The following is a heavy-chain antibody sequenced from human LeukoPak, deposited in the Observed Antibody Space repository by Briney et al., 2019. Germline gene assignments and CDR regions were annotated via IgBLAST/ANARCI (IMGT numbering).Heavy chain of an antibody. V-gene: IGHV3-23*01. Sequence: GGSLRLSCAGSGFTFSNYAMTWVRQAPGKGLEWVSGIGHDSRVTNYADSVKGRFTISRDNSKNTLYMEMNSLRAEDTALYYCAKVINSGYHYYFDYWGQGTLVTVSS. J-gene: IGHJ4*02. D-gene: IGHD3-22*01. CDR3: AKVINSGYHYYFDY. CDR1: GFTFSNYA. CDR2: IGHDSRVT.